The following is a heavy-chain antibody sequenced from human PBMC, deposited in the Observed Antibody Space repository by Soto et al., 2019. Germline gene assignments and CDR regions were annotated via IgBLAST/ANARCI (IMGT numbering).Heavy chain of an antibody. D-gene: IGHD6-19*01. J-gene: IGHJ4*02. Sequence: GGSLRLSCAASGFTFSSYSMNWVRQAPGKGLEWVSYISSSSSTIYYADSVKGRFTISRDNAKNSLYLQMNSLRAEDTAVYYCARDGAWVAVAATGGTYFDYWGQGTLVTVSS. CDR3: ARDGAWVAVAATGGTYFDY. CDR2: ISSSSSTI. CDR1: GFTFSSYS. V-gene: IGHV3-48*01.